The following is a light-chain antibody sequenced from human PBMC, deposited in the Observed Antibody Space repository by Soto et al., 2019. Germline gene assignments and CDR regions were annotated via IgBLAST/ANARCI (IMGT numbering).Light chain of an antibody. V-gene: IGLV4-69*01. Sequence: QCVLTQSPSASASLGASVKLTCTLSSKYSSYAIEWHQQQPEKGPRYLMKLNSDGSHSKGDGIPDRFSGSSSGAERYLTISSLQSEDEADYYCQTWGTGIWVFGGGTKLTVL. CDR2: LNSDGSH. CDR3: QTWGTGIWV. CDR1: SKYSSYA. J-gene: IGLJ3*02.